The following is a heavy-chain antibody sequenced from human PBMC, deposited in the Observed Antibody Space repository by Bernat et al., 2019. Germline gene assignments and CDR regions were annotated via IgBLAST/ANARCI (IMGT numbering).Heavy chain of an antibody. J-gene: IGHJ4*02. CDR2: ISYDGSNK. CDR1: GFTFSSYG. Sequence: QVQLVESGGGVVQPGRSLRLSCAASGFTFSSYGMHWVRQAPGKGLEWVAVISYDGSNKYYADSVKGRFTISRDNSKNTLYLQMNSLRAEDTAVYSCAKGSSSTSCPDYWGQGTLVTVSS. CDR3: AKGSSSTSCPDY. V-gene: IGHV3-30*18. D-gene: IGHD2-2*01.